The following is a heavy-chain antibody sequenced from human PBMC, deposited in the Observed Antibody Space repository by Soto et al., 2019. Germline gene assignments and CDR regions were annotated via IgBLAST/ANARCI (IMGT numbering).Heavy chain of an antibody. Sequence: GGSLRLSCAASGFTFSSYWMSWVRQSPGKGREWVANIKQDGSEKYYVDSVKGRFTISRDNAKNSLYLQMSSLRAEDTAVYYCARGGRSYYYDSSGYSFDYWGQGTLVTVSS. D-gene: IGHD3-22*01. CDR1: GFTFSSYW. CDR3: ARGGRSYYYDSSGYSFDY. V-gene: IGHV3-7*03. CDR2: IKQDGSEK. J-gene: IGHJ4*02.